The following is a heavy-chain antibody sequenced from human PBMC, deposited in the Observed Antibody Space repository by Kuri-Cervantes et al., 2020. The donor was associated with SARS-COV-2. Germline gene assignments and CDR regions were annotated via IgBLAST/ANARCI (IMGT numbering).Heavy chain of an antibody. CDR2: IYYTGNT. V-gene: IGHV4-39*01. D-gene: IGHD3-10*01. CDR1: GGSISSSSYY. J-gene: IGHJ6*02. CDR3: ARFSSGYYGSGSYYATYYYGMDV. Sequence: GSLRLSCTVSGGSISSSSYYWGWIRQPPGKGLEWIGSIYYTGNTYYSASLKSRVTISVDTSKNQFSLKLSSVTAADTAVYYCARFSSGYYGSGSYYATYYYGMDVWGQGTTVTVSS.